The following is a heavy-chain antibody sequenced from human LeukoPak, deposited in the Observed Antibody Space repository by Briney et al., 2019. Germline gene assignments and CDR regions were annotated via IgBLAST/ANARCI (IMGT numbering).Heavy chain of an antibody. CDR2: ISSSGSTI. D-gene: IGHD2-2*01. Sequence: GGSLRLSCATSGLTFRTTWMHWVRQAPGKGLEWVSYISSSGSTIYYADSVKGRFTISRDNAKNSLYLQMNSLRAEDTAVYYCARTSASVYYYGMDVWGQGTTVTVSS. V-gene: IGHV3-11*01. J-gene: IGHJ6*02. CDR1: GLTFRTTW. CDR3: ARTSASVYYYGMDV.